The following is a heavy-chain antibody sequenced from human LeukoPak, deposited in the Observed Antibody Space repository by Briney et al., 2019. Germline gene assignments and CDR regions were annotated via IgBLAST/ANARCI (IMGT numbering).Heavy chain of an antibody. CDR3: AASSGYSYYYYSMDV. D-gene: IGHD5-18*01. J-gene: IGHJ6*04. CDR1: GFTFTSSA. Sequence: SVKVSCKASGFTFTSSAVQWVRQARGQRLEWIGWIVVGSGNTNYAQKFQERVTITRDMSTSTAYMELSSLRSEDTAVYYCAASSGYSYYYYSMDVWGKGTTVTVSS. CDR2: IVVGSGNT. V-gene: IGHV1-58*01.